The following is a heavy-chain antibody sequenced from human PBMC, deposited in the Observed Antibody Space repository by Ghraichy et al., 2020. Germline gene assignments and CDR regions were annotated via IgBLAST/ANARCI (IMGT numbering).Heavy chain of an antibody. CDR3: ARDGLQSFNGGARPLDY. CDR1: GFTFSSYS. CDR2: ISSSSSYI. V-gene: IGHV3-21*01. D-gene: IGHD3-16*01. J-gene: IGHJ4*02. Sequence: GGSLRLSCAASGFTFSSYSMNWVRQAPGKGLEWVSSISSSSSYIYYADSVKGRFTISRDNAKNSLYLQMNSLRAEDTAVYYCARDGLQSFNGGARPLDYWGQGTLVTVSS.